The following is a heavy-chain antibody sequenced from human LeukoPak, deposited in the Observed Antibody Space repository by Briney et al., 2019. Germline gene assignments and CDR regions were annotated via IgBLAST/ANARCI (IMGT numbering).Heavy chain of an antibody. V-gene: IGHV3-21*04. D-gene: IGHD3-16*02. Sequence: GGSLRLSCATSGFTFSIYNMNWVRQAPGKGLEWVSSITTGSTFISYADSVKGRFTISRDNSKNTLYLQMNSLRAEDTAVYYCAKAYDYVWGSYRSHYYYYMDVWGKGTTVTISS. CDR1: GFTFSIYN. J-gene: IGHJ6*03. CDR2: ITTGSTFI. CDR3: AKAYDYVWGSYRSHYYYYMDV.